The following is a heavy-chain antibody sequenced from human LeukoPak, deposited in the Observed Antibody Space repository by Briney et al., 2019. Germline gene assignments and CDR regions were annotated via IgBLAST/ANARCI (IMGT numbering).Heavy chain of an antibody. CDR2: IYYSGST. D-gene: IGHD6-13*01. CDR3: ARESSNSWTAEGY. Sequence: SQTLSLTCTVSGGSIGSGGYYWSWIRQHPGKGLEWIGYIYYSGSTYYNPSLKSRVTISVDTSKNQFSLKLSSVTAADTAVYYCARESSNSWTAEGYWGQGTLVTVSS. J-gene: IGHJ4*02. V-gene: IGHV4-30-4*08. CDR1: GGSIGSGGYY.